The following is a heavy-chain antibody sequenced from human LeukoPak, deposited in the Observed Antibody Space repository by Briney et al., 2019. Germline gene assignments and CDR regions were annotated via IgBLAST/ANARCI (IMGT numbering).Heavy chain of an antibody. CDR2: IKQDDSSK. V-gene: IGHV3-7*01. D-gene: IGHD3-10*01. CDR1: GFTFSTYW. Sequence: PGGSLRLSCAASGFTFSTYWMAWVRQAPGKGLEWVANIKQDDSSKNYEDSVRGRFTISRDNSKNSLYLQMNSLRADDTALYYCARDFGGALEYWGQGTLVTVSS. J-gene: IGHJ4*02. CDR3: ARDFGGALEY.